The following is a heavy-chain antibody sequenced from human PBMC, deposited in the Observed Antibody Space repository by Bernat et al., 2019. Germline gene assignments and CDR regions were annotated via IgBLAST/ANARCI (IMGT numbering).Heavy chain of an antibody. V-gene: IGHV1-69*01. CDR1: GGTFSSYA. D-gene: IGHD5-12*01. J-gene: IGHJ4*02. CDR3: ARGLGNMGTYSGYDWGY. CDR2: IIPIFGTA. Sequence: QVQLVQSGAEVKKPGASVKVSCKASGGTFSSYAISWVRQAPGQGLEWMGGIIPIFGTANYAQKFQGRVTITADESTSTAYMELSSLRSEDTAVYYCARGLGNMGTYSGYDWGYWGQGTLVTVSS.